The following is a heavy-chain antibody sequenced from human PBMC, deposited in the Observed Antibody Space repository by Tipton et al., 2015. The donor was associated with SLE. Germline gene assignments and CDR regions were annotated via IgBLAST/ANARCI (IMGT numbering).Heavy chain of an antibody. Sequence: SGFTFSTYGMHWVRQAPGKGLEWVALTWYDGSQNFYADSVKGRFTISRDNSKNTVYLQMNGLRADDTAVYYCARDGRGGSYVTYYCEYWGQGTLVTFSS. D-gene: IGHD3-10*02. V-gene: IGHV3-33*01. CDR3: ARDGRGGSYVTYYCEY. CDR1: GFTFSTYG. J-gene: IGHJ4*02. CDR2: TWYDGSQN.